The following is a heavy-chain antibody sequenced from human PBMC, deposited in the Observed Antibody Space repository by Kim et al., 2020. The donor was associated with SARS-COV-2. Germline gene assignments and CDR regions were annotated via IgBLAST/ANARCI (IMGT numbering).Heavy chain of an antibody. V-gene: IGHV4-59*13. J-gene: IGHJ3*02. Sequence: SETLSLTCTVSGGSISSYYWSWIRQPPGKGLEWIGYIYYSGSTNYNPSLKSRVTISVDTSKNQFSLKLSSVTAADTAVYYCARGRPSMNAFDIWGQGTMVTVSS. CDR2: IYYSGST. CDR3: ARGRPSMNAFDI. CDR1: GGSISSYY. D-gene: IGHD2-8*01.